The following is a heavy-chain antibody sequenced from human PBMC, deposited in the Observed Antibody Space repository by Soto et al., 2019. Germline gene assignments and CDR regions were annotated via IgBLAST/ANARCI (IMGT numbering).Heavy chain of an antibody. J-gene: IGHJ4*02. CDR2: VYYTGST. CDR3: ARSVPVNATHIDY. Sequence: SETLSLTCSVSGGCISGSYWSWIRHSPGKGLEWLGYVYYTGSTNYSPSLRSRVSISVDTSKNEFSLRLSSVTAADTAVYFCARSVPVNATHIDYWGQGTQVTVAS. D-gene: IGHD2-15*01. CDR1: GGCISGSY. V-gene: IGHV4-59*01.